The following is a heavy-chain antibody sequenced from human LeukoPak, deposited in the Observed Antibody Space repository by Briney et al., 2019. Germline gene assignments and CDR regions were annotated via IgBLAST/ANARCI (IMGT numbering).Heavy chain of an antibody. CDR3: ASRRSGYSYDY. J-gene: IGHJ4*02. CDR2: IDSSGTT. Sequence: SETLSLTCTVSGASISRDTFFWGWIRQSPEKGLEWIGSIDSSGTTHYNSSLKSRVTMSVDTSKNQFSLKLDSVTAADTAVFYCASRRSGYSYDYWGQGTLVTVSS. CDR1: GASISRDTFF. V-gene: IGHV4-39*07. D-gene: IGHD3-3*01.